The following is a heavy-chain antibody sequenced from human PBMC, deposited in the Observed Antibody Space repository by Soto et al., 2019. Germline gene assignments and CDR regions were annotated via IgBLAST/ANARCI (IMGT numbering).Heavy chain of an antibody. CDR2: IYYSGST. CDR1: GGSISSSSYY. V-gene: IGHV4-39*01. CDR3: ASKGPGITIFGVVTPDYYYYYYMDV. J-gene: IGHJ6*03. D-gene: IGHD3-3*01. Sequence: QLQLQESGPGLVKPSETLSLTCTVSGGSISSSSYYWGWIRQPPGKGLEWIGSIYYSGSTYYNPSLKSRVTISVDTSKNQFSLKLSSVTAAGTAVYYCASKGPGITIFGVVTPDYYYYYYMDVWGKGTTVTVSS.